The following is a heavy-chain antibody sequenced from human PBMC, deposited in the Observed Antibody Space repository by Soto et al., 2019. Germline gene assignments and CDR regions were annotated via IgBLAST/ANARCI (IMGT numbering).Heavy chain of an antibody. CDR2: ISSSSSYI. CDR3: ANAGSSEPKVAAYCDGVYGPDDIYSGRDV. Sequence: GGSLLLSWASSGFTLSAYSMIWVRQAPGKGMERVALISSSSSYIHYADSVKGRFTISRDNAKNSLYLQMNSLRAEDTAVYYCANAGSSEPKVAAYCDGVYGPDDIYSGRDVSGNGTTVIVCS. D-gene: IGHD2-15*01. V-gene: IGHV3-21*01. J-gene: IGHJ6*04. CDR1: GFTLSAYS.